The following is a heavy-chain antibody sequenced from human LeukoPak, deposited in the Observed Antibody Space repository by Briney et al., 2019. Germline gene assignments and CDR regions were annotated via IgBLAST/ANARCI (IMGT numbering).Heavy chain of an antibody. J-gene: IGHJ2*01. Sequence: ASVKVSCKASGYTFTGYYMHWVRQAPGQGLEWMGWINPNSGGTSYAQKFQGRVTMTRDTSISTAYMELSRLRSDDTAVYYCARAEDYVWGSSPWYFDLWGRGTLVTVSS. V-gene: IGHV1-2*02. CDR2: INPNSGGT. CDR3: ARAEDYVWGSSPWYFDL. D-gene: IGHD3-16*01. CDR1: GYTFTGYY.